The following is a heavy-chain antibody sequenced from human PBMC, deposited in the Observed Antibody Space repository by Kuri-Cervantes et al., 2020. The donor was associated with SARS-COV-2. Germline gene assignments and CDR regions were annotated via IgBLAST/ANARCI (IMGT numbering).Heavy chain of an antibody. Sequence: GESLKISCAASGFTFSDSAMNWVRQAPGKGLEWVSAISTSGAYTYYADSVKGRFTISRDNSKNTLYLQMNSLRAEDTAVYYCSLSSSSVYYYYMDVWGKGTTVTVSS. J-gene: IGHJ6*03. V-gene: IGHV3-23*01. CDR2: ISTSGAYT. D-gene: IGHD6-13*01. CDR3: SLSSSSVYYYYMDV. CDR1: GFTFSDSA.